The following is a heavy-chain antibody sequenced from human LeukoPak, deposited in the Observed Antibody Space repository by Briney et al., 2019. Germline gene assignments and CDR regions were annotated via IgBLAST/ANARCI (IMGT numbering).Heavy chain of an antibody. D-gene: IGHD1-1*01. CDR3: AKLWTRMDV. CDR2: ISWNSGSI. CDR1: GFTFDDYA. V-gene: IGHV3-9*01. J-gene: IGHJ6*02. Sequence: GGSQRLSCAASGFTFDDYAMHWVRQAPGKGLEWVSGISWNSGSIGYADSVKGRFTISRDNAKNSLYLQMNSLRAEDTALYYCAKLWTRMDVWGQGTTVTVSS.